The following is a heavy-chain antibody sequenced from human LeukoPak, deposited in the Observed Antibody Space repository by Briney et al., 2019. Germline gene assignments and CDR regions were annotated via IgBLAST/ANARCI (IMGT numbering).Heavy chain of an antibody. Sequence: LRLSCAASGLTLSNYAMNWIRQAPGKGLEWISAISTLGGSIYYADSVKDRFTVSRDNSKNTLYLHMNSLRAEDTAIYHCAKAPAWATWFDDWGHGTLVTVSS. J-gene: IGHJ4*01. V-gene: IGHV3-23*01. D-gene: IGHD7-27*01. CDR3: AKAPAWATWFDD. CDR1: GLTLSNYA. CDR2: ISTLGGSI.